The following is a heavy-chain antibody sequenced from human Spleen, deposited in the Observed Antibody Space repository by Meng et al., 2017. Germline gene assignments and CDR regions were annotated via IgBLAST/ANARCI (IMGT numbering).Heavy chain of an antibody. J-gene: IGHJ4*02. V-gene: IGHV3-11*01. CDR1: GFTFSDYY. CDR2: ISTSGTTT. D-gene: IGHD5-12*01. Sequence: QVQLVESGGGVVQPGRSLRLSCAASGFTFSDYYMSWIRQAPGKGLEWVSYISTSGTTTYYADSVKGRFTISRDNAKISLYLQMNSLRAEDTAVYYCARVTTGYGQNDYWGQGTLVTVSS. CDR3: ARVTTGYGQNDY.